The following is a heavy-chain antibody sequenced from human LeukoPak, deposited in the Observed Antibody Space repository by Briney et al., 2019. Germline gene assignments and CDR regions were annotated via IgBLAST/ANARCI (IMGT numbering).Heavy chain of an antibody. CDR2: IYTSGST. CDR3: ARQKCTSTSCLTKNAFDI. V-gene: IGHV4-4*09. J-gene: IGHJ3*02. CDR1: GGSISSYH. Sequence: SETLSLTCTVSGGSISSYHWSWIRQPPGKGLEWIGYIYTSGSTNYNPSLKSRVTISVDTSKNQFSLDLSSVTAADTAVYYCARQKCTSTSCLTKNAFDIWGQGTMVTVSS. D-gene: IGHD2-2*01.